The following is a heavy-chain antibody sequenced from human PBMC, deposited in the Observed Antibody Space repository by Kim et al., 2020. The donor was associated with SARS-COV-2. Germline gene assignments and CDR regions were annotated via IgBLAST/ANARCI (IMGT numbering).Heavy chain of an antibody. D-gene: IGHD1-26*01. CDR3: ATDVPLSPELRSSSYFDY. CDR2: FDPEDGET. CDR1: GYTLTELS. V-gene: IGHV1-24*01. Sequence: ASVKVSCKVSGYTLTELSMHWVRQAPGKGLEWMGGFDPEDGETIYAQKFQGRVTMTEDTSTDTAYMELSSLRSEDTAVYYCATDVPLSPELRSSSYFDYWGQGTLVTVSS. J-gene: IGHJ4*02.